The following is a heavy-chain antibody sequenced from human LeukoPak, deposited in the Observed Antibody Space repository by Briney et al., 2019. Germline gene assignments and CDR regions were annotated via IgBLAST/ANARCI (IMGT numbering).Heavy chain of an antibody. CDR2: IYYSGST. J-gene: IGHJ5*02. V-gene: IGHV4-61*01. Sequence: PSETLSLTCTASGGSISSSSYYWSWVRQPPGKGLGWIGYIYYSGSTNYNPSLKSRVTISVDTSKNQFSLKLSSVTAADTAVYYCARLASYYYDIRGWFDLWRRGPLVTVSS. CDR3: ARLASYYYDIRGWFDL. D-gene: IGHD3-22*01. CDR1: GGSISSSSYY.